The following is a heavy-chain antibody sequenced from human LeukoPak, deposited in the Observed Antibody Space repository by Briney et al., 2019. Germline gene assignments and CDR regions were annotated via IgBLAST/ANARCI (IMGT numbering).Heavy chain of an antibody. D-gene: IGHD1-7*01. CDR1: GFTFSSYA. J-gene: IGHJ4*02. Sequence: GGSLRLSCAASGFTFSSYAISWVRQAPGKGLEWVSAISGSGGSTYYADSVKGRFTISRDNSKNTLYLQMNSLRAEDTAVYYCAKDGGGIGTTYFDYWGQGTLVTVSS. V-gene: IGHV3-23*01. CDR2: ISGSGGST. CDR3: AKDGGGIGTTYFDY.